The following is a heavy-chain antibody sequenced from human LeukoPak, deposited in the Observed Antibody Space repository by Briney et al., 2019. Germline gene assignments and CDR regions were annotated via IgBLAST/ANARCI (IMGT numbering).Heavy chain of an antibody. J-gene: IGHJ4*02. CDR3: ARPKAAADLPPSY. V-gene: IGHV5-10-1*01. CDR1: GYSFTSYW. D-gene: IGHD6-13*01. Sequence: GESLRISCKGSGYSFTSYWITWVRQMPGKGLEWMGKIDPSDSYTNYSPSFQGHVTISADKSISTAYLQWSSLKASDTAMYYCARPKAAADLPPSYWGQGTLVTVSS. CDR2: IDPSDSYT.